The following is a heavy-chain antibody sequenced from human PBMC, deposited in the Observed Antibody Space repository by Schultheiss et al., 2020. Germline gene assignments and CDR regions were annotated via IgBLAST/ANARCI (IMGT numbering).Heavy chain of an antibody. V-gene: IGHV4-4*02. CDR2: IHYSGNT. Sequence: SETLSLTCDVSGGSISSSFWWSWVRQPPGKGLECIGSIHYSGNTYSNPSLKSRVTISVDTSKNQFSLKLSSVTAADTAVYYCASSQVYGTFSDYWGQGTLVTVSS. D-gene: IGHD3-16*01. CDR3: ASSQVYGTFSDY. J-gene: IGHJ4*02. CDR1: GGSISSSFW.